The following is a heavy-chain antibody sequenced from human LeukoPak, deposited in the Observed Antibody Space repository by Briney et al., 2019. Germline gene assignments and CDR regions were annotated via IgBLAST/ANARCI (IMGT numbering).Heavy chain of an antibody. D-gene: IGHD1-26*01. CDR1: GGSISSYY. V-gene: IGHV4-59*12. J-gene: IGHJ3*02. CDR2: IYYSGST. Sequence: SETLSLTCTVSGGSISSYYWSWIRQPPGKGLEWIGYIYYSGSTNYNPSLKSRVSMSLDTSTYQFSLNLNSVTAADTAVYYCARAPYSGNYYGAFDIWGQGTMVTVSS. CDR3: ARAPYSGNYYGAFDI.